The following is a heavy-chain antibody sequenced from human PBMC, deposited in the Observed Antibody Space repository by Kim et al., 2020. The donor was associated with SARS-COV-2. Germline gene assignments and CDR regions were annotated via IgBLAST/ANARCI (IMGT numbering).Heavy chain of an antibody. D-gene: IGHD3-10*01. CDR2: IKQDGSEK. J-gene: IGHJ6*02. V-gene: IGHV3-7*01. Sequence: GGSLRLSCAASGFTFSSYWMSWVRQAPGKGLEWVANIKQDGSEKYYVDSVKGRFTISRDNAKNSLYLQMNSLRAEDTAVYYCARELVLLWFGEYYGMDVWGQGTTVTVSS. CDR3: ARELVLLWFGEYYGMDV. CDR1: GFTFSSYW.